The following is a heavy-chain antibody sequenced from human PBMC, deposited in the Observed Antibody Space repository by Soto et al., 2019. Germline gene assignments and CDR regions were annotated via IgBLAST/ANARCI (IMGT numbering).Heavy chain of an antibody. CDR1: GFTFSNYW. Sequence: GGSLRLSCAASGFTFSNYWMTWVRQAPGKGLEWVANIRQDGSEGSYVDSVKGRFTISRDNAKVSLFLQMNSLRAEDTAVYYCARERGSKSMDVWGQGTTVTVSS. J-gene: IGHJ6*02. CDR3: ARERGSKSMDV. D-gene: IGHD2-15*01. V-gene: IGHV3-7*03. CDR2: IRQDGSEG.